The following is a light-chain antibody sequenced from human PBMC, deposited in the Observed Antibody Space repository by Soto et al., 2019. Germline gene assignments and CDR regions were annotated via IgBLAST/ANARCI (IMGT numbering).Light chain of an antibody. CDR2: LNSDGSH. Sequence: QLVLTQSPSASASLGASVKLTCTLSSGHISYAIAWHQQQPEKGPRYLMKLNSDGSHSKGDGIPDRFSGSSSGAERYLPISSLQSEDEADYYCQTWGTYVVFGGGTKLTVL. CDR3: QTWGTYVV. CDR1: SGHISYA. J-gene: IGLJ2*01. V-gene: IGLV4-69*01.